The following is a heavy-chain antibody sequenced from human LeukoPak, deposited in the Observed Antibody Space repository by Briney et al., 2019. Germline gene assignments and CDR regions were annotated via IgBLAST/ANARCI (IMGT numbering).Heavy chain of an antibody. CDR1: GFTFSSYA. D-gene: IGHD3-10*01. V-gene: IGHV3-30*04. CDR3: ARDPGGQIFDS. CDR2: ISYDGSNK. J-gene: IGHJ4*02. Sequence: PGWSLRLSSAASGFTFSSYAMHWVRQAPGKGLEWVAVISYDGSNKYYADSVKGRFTISRDNSKNTLYLQMNSLRAEDTAVYYCARDPGGQIFDSWGQGTLVTVSS.